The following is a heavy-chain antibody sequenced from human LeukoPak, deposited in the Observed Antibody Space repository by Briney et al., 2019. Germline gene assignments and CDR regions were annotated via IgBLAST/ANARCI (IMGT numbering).Heavy chain of an antibody. CDR1: GYTFTSYY. J-gene: IGHJ4*02. CDR2: INPSGGST. Sequence: ASVKVSCKASGYTFTSYYMHWVRQAPGQGLEWMGIINPSGGSTSYAQKFQGRVTMTRDMSTSTVYMELSSLRSEDTAVYYCARGRYQLLLGGLSYYFDYWGQGTLVTVSS. D-gene: IGHD2-2*01. V-gene: IGHV1-46*01. CDR3: ARGRYQLLLGGLSYYFDY.